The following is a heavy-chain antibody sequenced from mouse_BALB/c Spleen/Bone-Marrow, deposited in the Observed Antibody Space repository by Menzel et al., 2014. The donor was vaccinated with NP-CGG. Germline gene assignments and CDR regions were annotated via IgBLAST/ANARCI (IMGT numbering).Heavy chain of an antibody. Sequence: EVQLQQSGGGLVQPGGSLNLSCAASGFDFSRYWMSWARQAPGKGQEWIGEINPGSSTINYTPSLKDKFIISRDNAKNTLYLQISKVRSEDTALYYCARSAYYALDYWGQGTSVTVSS. CDR2: INPGSSTI. CDR3: ARSAYYALDY. V-gene: IGHV4-2*02. CDR1: GFDFSRYW. J-gene: IGHJ4*01.